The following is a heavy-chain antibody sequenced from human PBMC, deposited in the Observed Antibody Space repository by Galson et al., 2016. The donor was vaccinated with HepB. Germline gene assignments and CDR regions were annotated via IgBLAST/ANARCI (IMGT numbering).Heavy chain of an antibody. V-gene: IGHV3-48*03. J-gene: IGHJ3*02. Sequence: SLRLSCAVSTVSLNNYEMNWVRLAPGKGLEWISFISRSGTPTYYADSVKGRFTISRDNAGNSVNLQMNSLRADDTALYYCVAVRAEYSGCFKRKRRSDPQNDIWGQGTMVTVSS. CDR2: ISRSGTPT. CDR1: TVSLNNYE. D-gene: IGHD5-12*01. CDR3: VAVRAEYSGCFKRKRRSDPQNDI.